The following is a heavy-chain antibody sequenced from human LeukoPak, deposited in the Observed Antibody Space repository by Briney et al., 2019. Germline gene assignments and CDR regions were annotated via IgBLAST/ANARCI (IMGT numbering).Heavy chain of an antibody. D-gene: IGHD1-26*01. CDR2: IYYGGST. J-gene: IGHJ4*02. CDR3: ARMYSTYWYYFDY. V-gene: IGHV4-31*03. Sequence: NPSETLSLTCTVSGGSISSGGYYWSWIRQHPGKGLEWIGYIYYGGSTYYNPSLKSRVTISVDTSKNQFSLKMFSVTAADTAVFYCARMYSTYWYYFDYWGQGIQVTVSS. CDR1: GGSISSGGYY.